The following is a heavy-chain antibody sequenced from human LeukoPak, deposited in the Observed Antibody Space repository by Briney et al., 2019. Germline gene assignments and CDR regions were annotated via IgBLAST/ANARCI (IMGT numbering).Heavy chain of an antibody. J-gene: IGHJ4*02. CDR2: VHYSGDT. V-gene: IGHV4-59*08. CDR3: ASGTYYYFDY. D-gene: IGHD1-26*01. CDR1: GGSISSYY. Sequence: PSETLSLTCSVSGGSISSYYWSWIRQPPGKGLEWIGYVHYSGDTNYSPSLKGRATISVDTSKNQFSLKLSSVIAADTAVYYCASGTYYYFDYWGQGTPVTVSS.